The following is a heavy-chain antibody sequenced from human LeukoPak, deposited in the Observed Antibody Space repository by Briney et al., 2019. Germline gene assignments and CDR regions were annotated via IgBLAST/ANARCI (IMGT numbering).Heavy chain of an antibody. J-gene: IGHJ5*02. V-gene: IGHV5-51*01. Sequence: GESLKISCKASGYSFTTNWIAWVRQMPGKGLEWMGVIYPDDSDTKYSPSFQGQVTITAGKSISTAYLQWSSLKASDTAMYYCARQSRRVAGGLDPWGQGTLVTVSS. CDR2: IYPDDSDT. CDR3: ARQSRRVAGGLDP. D-gene: IGHD3-16*01. CDR1: GYSFTTNW.